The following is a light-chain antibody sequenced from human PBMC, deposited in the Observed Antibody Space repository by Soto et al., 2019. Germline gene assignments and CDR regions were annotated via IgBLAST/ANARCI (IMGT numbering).Light chain of an antibody. CDR2: EVS. CDR3: MQGEQVPPT. CDR1: QSLLNTNGKTY. V-gene: IGKV2D-29*01. J-gene: IGKJ2*01. Sequence: IVMTQSPLSLSVTPGQPASISCKSSQSLLNTNGKTYLCWYLQKPGQPPQLLIYEVSNRFSGVPDRFSGSGSGTDFTLRISRVETEDLGVYYCMQGEQVPPTFGQGTKLEIK.